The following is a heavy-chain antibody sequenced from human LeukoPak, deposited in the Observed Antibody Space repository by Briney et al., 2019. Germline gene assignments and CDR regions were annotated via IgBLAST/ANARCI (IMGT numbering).Heavy chain of an antibody. V-gene: IGHV4-59*01. CDR1: GGSISSYY. CDR2: IYYSGST. J-gene: IGHJ6*03. D-gene: IGHD3-10*01. CDR3: ASGYGSGSYYYYYYMDV. Sequence: SETLSLTCTVSGGSISSYYWSWIRQPPGEGLEWIGYIYYSGSTNYNPSLKSRVTISVDTSKNQFSLKLSSVTAADTAVYYCASGYGSGSYYYYYYMDVWGKGTTVTVSS.